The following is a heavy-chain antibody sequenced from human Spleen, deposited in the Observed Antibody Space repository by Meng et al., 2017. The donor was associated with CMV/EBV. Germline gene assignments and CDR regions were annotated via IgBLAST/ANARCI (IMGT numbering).Heavy chain of an antibody. CDR3: AKDIFRWAFDY. J-gene: IGHJ4*01. D-gene: IGHD1-26*01. CDR1: RFSLGHNA. Sequence: VQLMDSGGGLVQSGGALSLACAASRFSLGHNAVSWVRQAPGKGLEWVSAIEGSNDKTHYADSVKGRFTISRDTSKNTLYLQMNNLRAEDTAIYYCAKDIFRWAFDYWGHGTLVTVSS. CDR2: IEGSNDKT. V-gene: IGHV3-23*01.